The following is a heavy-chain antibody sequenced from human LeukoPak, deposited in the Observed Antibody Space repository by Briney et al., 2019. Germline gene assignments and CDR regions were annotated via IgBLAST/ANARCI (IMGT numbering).Heavy chain of an antibody. CDR3: ARVGYDYGGADY. D-gene: IGHD5-12*01. J-gene: IGHJ4*02. CDR1: GFTFSSYA. CDR2: ISGSGGST. Sequence: GGSLRLSCAASGFTFSSYAMSWVRQAPGKGLEWVSAISGSGGSTYYADSVKGRFTISRDDSKNTLFLQMKSLRPEDTAIYYCARVGYDYGGADYWGQGTLVTVSS. V-gene: IGHV3-23*01.